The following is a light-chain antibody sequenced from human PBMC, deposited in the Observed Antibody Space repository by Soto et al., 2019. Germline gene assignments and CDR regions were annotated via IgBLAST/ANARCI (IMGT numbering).Light chain of an antibody. CDR1: QSVSID. J-gene: IGKJ3*01. CDR2: DAS. V-gene: IGKV3-11*01. CDR3: QHRHN. Sequence: EVVLTQSPATLSLSPGDRATLSCRASQSVSIDFAWFQQKPGQAPRLFIYDASNRATGIPARFSGSGSGTDFTLTISSLEPEDFAVYYCQHRHNFGPGTKVDIK.